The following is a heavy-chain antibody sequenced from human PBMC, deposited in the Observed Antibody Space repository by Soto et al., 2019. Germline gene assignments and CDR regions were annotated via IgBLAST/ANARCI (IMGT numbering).Heavy chain of an antibody. J-gene: IGHJ6*02. CDR1: GFSLTTGRMG. CDR2: IFSNAES. V-gene: IGHV2-26*01. CDR3: ARLVADPYYYYYGLDV. Sequence: QVTLKESGPVLVKATETLTLTCTVSGFSLTTGRMGVSWIRQPPGKALEWLAHIFSNAESSYNSSLQPRLTSSGETSKGQVVLTMTDVGPVDTATYYCARLVADPYYYYYGLDVWGPGTTVTVSS.